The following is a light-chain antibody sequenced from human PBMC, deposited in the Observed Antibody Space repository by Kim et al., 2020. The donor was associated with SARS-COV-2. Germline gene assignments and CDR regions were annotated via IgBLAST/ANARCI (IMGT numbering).Light chain of an antibody. CDR2: YDS. J-gene: IGLJ3*02. V-gene: IGLV3-21*04. Sequence: PGKTARITCGGNNSGSKNVHWYQQKPGQAPVLVIYYDSDRPSGIPERFSGSNSGNTATLTISRVEAGDEADYYCQVWDSSGDQGVFGGGTQLTVL. CDR1: NSGSKN. CDR3: QVWDSSGDQGV.